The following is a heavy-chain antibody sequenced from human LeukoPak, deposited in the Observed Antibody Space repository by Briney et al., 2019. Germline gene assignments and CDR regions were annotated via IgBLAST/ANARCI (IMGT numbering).Heavy chain of an antibody. D-gene: IGHD6-13*01. J-gene: IGHJ5*02. CDR3: ARDKYVGSSSWYNWFDP. Sequence: ASVKVSCKASGYTFTSYYMHWVRQAPGQGLEWMGWISAYNGNTNYAQKLQGRVTMTTDTSTSTAYMELRSLRSDDTAVYYCARDKYVGSSSWYNWFDPWGQGTLVTVSS. CDR2: ISAYNGNT. CDR1: GYTFTSYY. V-gene: IGHV1-18*04.